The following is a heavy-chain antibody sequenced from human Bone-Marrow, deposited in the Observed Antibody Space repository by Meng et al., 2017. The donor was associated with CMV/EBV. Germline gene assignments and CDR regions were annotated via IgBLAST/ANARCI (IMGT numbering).Heavy chain of an antibody. J-gene: IGHJ4*02. V-gene: IGHV3-74*01. CDR1: GFTFSSYW. D-gene: IGHD3-10*01. CDR3: ARVGNYGSVFDY. CDR2: INSDGSST. Sequence: GESLKISCAASGFTFSSYWMHWVRQAPGKGLVWVSRINSDGSSTSYADSVKGRFTNSRDNAKNTLYLQMNSLRAEDTAVYYCARVGNYGSVFDYWGQGTLVTVSS.